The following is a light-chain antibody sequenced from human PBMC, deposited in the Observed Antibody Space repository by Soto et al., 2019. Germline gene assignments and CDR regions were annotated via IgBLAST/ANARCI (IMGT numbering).Light chain of an antibody. CDR1: SSNIGAGFD. CDR3: QSYDSSLSAWV. J-gene: IGLJ3*02. V-gene: IGLV1-40*01. CDR2: GTS. Sequence: QSVLTQPPSVSGAPGQRVTISCTGSSSNIGAGFDVHWYQHLPGTAPKLLIYGTSNRPSGVPDRFSGSKSGASASLAITGLQAEDESDYYCQSYDSSLSAWVFGGGIKLTVL.